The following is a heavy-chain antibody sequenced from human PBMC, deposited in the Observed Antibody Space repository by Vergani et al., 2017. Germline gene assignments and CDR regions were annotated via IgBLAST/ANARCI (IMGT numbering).Heavy chain of an antibody. J-gene: IGHJ6*02. CDR2: IIPIFGTA. D-gene: IGHD3-9*01. CDR3: ARDFSLRYVDWTDYYGMDV. CDR1: GGTFSSYA. V-gene: IGHV1-69*12. Sequence: QVQLVQSGAEVKKPGSSVKVSCKASGGTFSSYAISWVRQAPGQGLEWMGGIIPIFGTANYAQKFQGRVTITADESTSTAYMELSSLRSEDTAVYYCARDFSLRYVDWTDYYGMDVWGQGTTVTVSS.